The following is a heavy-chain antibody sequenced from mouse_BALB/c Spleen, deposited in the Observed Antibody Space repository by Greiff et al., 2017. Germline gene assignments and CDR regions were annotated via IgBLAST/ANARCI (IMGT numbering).Heavy chain of an antibody. CDR1: GFTFTDYY. D-gene: IGHD1-1*01. J-gene: IGHJ2*01. Sequence: DVKLVESGGGLVQPGGSLRLSCATSGFTFTDYYMSWVRQPPGKALEWLGFIRNKANGYTTEYSASVKGRFTISRDNSQSILYLQMNTLRAEDSATYYCARDTHYYGSGNFDYGGQGTTLTVAS. V-gene: IGHV7-3*02. CDR3: ARDTHYYGSGNFDY. CDR2: IRNKANGYTT.